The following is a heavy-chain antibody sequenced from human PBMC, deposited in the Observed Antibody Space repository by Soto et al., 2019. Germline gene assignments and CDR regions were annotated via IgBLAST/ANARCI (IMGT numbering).Heavy chain of an antibody. CDR1: GYTFTSYT. Sequence: QVQLVQSGAEVKKPGASVKVSCKASGYTFTSYTISWVREAPGQGLEWMGWINIYNGNTNYPQKVQGRATMTADTPTSTAFMELRSLRSDDTAVYYCARDLDYYGSDVWGQGTTVIVSS. V-gene: IGHV1-18*01. CDR2: INIYNGNT. J-gene: IGHJ6*02. CDR3: ARDLDYYGSDV.